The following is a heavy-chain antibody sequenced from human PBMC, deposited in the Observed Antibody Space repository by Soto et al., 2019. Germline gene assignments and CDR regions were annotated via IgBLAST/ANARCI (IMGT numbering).Heavy chain of an antibody. CDR2: INYIGST. J-gene: IGHJ4*02. Sequence: QVQLQESGPGLVKPSETLSLTCTVSGASVSSGSYYWNWIRQPPGKGLEWIGYINYIGSTTYNPSLKSRLTIAVDTSKNQFSLKLTSVTAADTAMYYCASAYSSSVGIDSWGQGALVTVSS. D-gene: IGHD6-6*01. V-gene: IGHV4-61*01. CDR1: GASVSSGSYY. CDR3: ASAYSSSVGIDS.